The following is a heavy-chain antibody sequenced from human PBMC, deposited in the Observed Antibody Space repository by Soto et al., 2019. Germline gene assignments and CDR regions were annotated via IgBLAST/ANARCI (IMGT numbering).Heavy chain of an antibody. CDR3: ARHRSGWLRPTEYFQH. J-gene: IGHJ1*01. CDR2: IYYSGST. V-gene: IGHV4-39*01. Sequence: PSETLSLTCTVSGGSISSSSYYWGWIRQPPGKGLEWIGSIYYSGSTYYNPSLKSRVTISVDTSKNQFSLKLSSVTAADTAVYYCARHRSGWLRPTEYFQHWGQGILVTVS. CDR1: GGSISSSSYY. D-gene: IGHD5-12*01.